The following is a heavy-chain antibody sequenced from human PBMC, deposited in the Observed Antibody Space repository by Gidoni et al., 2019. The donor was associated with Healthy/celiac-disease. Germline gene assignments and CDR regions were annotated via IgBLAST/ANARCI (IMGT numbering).Heavy chain of an antibody. D-gene: IGHD2-2*01. CDR1: GGSFSGYY. CDR2: INHSGST. CDR3: AREKRYCSSTSCRAFDY. V-gene: IGHV4-34*01. Sequence: QVQLQQWGAGLLKPSETLSLTCAVYGGSFSGYYWSWIRQPPGKGLEWIGEINHSGSTTHNPSLKSRVTISVDTSKNQFSLKLSSVTAADTAVYYCAREKRYCSSTSCRAFDYWGQGTLVTVSS. J-gene: IGHJ4*02.